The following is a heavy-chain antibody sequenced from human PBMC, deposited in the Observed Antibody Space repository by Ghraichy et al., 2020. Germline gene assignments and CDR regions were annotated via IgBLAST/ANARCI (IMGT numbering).Heavy chain of an antibody. D-gene: IGHD3-22*01. V-gene: IGHV4-59*01. CDR3: ASSYYDSSGFYQFDY. Sequence: SETLSLTCTVSGGSISGSYWSWIRQPPGKGLEWIGDIYYTGTTDYNPSLKSRVSISVDTSRNQFSPKLSSVTAADTAVYYCASSYYDSSGFYQFDYWGQRTLVIVSS. CDR2: IYYTGTT. CDR1: GGSISGSY. J-gene: IGHJ4*02.